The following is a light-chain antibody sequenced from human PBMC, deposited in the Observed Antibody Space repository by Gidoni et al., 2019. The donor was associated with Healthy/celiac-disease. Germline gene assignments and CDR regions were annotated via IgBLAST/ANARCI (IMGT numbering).Light chain of an antibody. CDR1: ELGEKY. CDR3: QAWDSSTVV. V-gene: IGLV3-1*01. CDR2: QDS. Sequence: SYELTQPPSVSVSPGQTASITCSGDELGEKYACWYQPKPGQSPVLVIYQDSKRPSVIPERFAGSNSGNTATLTISGTQPMDEADYYCQAWDSSTVVFGGGTKLTVL. J-gene: IGLJ2*01.